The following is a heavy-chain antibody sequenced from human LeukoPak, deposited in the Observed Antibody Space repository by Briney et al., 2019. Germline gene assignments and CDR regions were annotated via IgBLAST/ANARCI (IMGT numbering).Heavy chain of an antibody. CDR2: ISSSSSYI. Sequence: GGSLRLSCAASGFTFSSYSMNWVRQAPGKGLEWVSSISSSSSYIYYADSVKGRFTISRDNAKNSLYLQMNSLRAEDTAVSYCARDPRGVSDYWDFDLWGRGTLVTVSS. CDR1: GFTFSSYS. D-gene: IGHD2-8*01. V-gene: IGHV3-21*01. CDR3: ARDPRGVSDYWDFDL. J-gene: IGHJ2*01.